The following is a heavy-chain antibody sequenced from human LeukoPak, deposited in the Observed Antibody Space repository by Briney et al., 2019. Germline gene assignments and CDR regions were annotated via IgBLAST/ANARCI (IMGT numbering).Heavy chain of an antibody. CDR1: GASVSSYNVA. V-gene: IGHV6-1*01. CDR3: ARAIRVGWFDP. Sequence: SQTLSLTWAISGASVSSYNVAWHWIRQSPSRGPEWLGRTYYRSKWFFDYAVSVRGRITINADTSKNQFSLQLNSVTPEDTAVYYCARAIRVGWFDPWGQGTLVTVSS. CDR2: TYYRSKWFF. D-gene: IGHD1-26*01. J-gene: IGHJ5*02.